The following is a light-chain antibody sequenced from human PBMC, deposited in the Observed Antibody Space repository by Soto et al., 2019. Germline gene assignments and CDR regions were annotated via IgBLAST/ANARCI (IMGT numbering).Light chain of an antibody. J-gene: IGKJ1*01. CDR3: LQHNSYPWT. V-gene: IGKV1-8*01. CDR2: EAS. CDR1: QGISSY. Sequence: AIRMTQSPSSLSASTGDRVTITCRASQGISSYLAWYQQKPGKAPKLLIYEASTLQSGVPSRFSGSGSGTEFTLTISGLLPEDFATYYCLQHNSYPWTFGQGTKVDIK.